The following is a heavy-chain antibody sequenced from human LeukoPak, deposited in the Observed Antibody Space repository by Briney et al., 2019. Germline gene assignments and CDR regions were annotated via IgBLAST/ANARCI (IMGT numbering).Heavy chain of an antibody. Sequence: PGGSLRLSCAGSGFTFSNDWMSWVRQAPGKGLEWVAIIKQDGSEKYYGDSVKGRFTISRDNAKNSLYLQMNSLRPEDTAVYYCAKEPRWEQLHSFDIWGQGTTVTVSS. J-gene: IGHJ3*02. D-gene: IGHD1/OR15-1a*01. CDR3: AKEPRWEQLHSFDI. CDR2: IKQDGSEK. CDR1: GFTFSNDW. V-gene: IGHV3-7*03.